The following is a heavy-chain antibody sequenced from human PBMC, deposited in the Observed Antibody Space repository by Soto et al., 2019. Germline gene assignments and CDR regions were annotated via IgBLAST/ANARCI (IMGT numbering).Heavy chain of an antibody. J-gene: IGHJ4*02. CDR3: ARVYSGSYSDS. D-gene: IGHD1-26*01. V-gene: IGHV4-4*02. CDR2: IFHSGST. Sequence: SETLSLTCAVSGASIRSNNRWRWVRQPPGKGLEWIGEIFHSGSTNYNPSLKTRLTISVDMSKNHFSLTLSSVTAADTAVYYCARVYSGSYSDSWGRGTLVTVS. CDR1: GASIRSNNR.